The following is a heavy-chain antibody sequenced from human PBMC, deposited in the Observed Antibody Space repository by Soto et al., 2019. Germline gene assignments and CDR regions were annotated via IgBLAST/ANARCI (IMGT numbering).Heavy chain of an antibody. CDR1: GGSISSYY. D-gene: IGHD5-18*01. CDR3: ARGSVDTAMVYYYYGMDV. J-gene: IGHJ6*02. V-gene: IGHV4-59*01. CDR2: IYYSGST. Sequence: SETLSLTCTVSGGSISSYYWSWIRQPPGKGLEWIGYIYYSGSTNYNPSLKSRVTISVDTSKNQFSLKLSSVAAADTAVYYCARGSVDTAMVYYYYGMDVWGQGTTVTVSS.